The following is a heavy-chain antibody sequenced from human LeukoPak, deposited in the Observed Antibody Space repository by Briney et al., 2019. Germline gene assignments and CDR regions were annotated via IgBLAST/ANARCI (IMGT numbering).Heavy chain of an antibody. CDR2: ISSSSSYI. D-gene: IGHD4-23*01. Sequence: GGSLRPSCAASGFTFSSYSMNWVRQAPGKGLEWVSSISSSSSYIYYADSVKGRFTISRDNAKNSLYLQMNSLRAEDTAVYYCARDLTYGGKRGYYFDYWGQGTLVTVSS. J-gene: IGHJ4*02. CDR3: ARDLTYGGKRGYYFDY. CDR1: GFTFSSYS. V-gene: IGHV3-21*01.